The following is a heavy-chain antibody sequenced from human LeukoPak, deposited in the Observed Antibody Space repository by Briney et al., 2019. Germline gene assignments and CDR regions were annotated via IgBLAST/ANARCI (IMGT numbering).Heavy chain of an antibody. D-gene: IGHD6-13*01. J-gene: IGHJ4*02. CDR2: ISGSGGNT. Sequence: GGSLRLSCAASGFTFSSYAMSWVRQAPGKGLEWVSGISGSGGNTCYADSVKGRFTISRDNSKTTLYLQMNSLRAEDTAVYYCAKSPAYGAAAPGDYWGQGTLVTVSS. CDR1: GFTFSSYA. V-gene: IGHV3-23*01. CDR3: AKSPAYGAAAPGDY.